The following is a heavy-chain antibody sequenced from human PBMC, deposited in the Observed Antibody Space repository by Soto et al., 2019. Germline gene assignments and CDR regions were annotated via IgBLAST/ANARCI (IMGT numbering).Heavy chain of an antibody. J-gene: IGHJ4*02. CDR1: GFAVSNNY. V-gene: IGHV3-66*01. CDR2: IYSGCST. Sequence: EVLLVESGGGLVQPGGSLRHSCAASGFAVSNNYLSWVRQAPGKGLEWVSVIYSGCSTYYTDSVKGRFTISRDNSKNMLYLQMGSLRVEDTAVYYCARDYWGGGGYWGQGTLVTVSS. D-gene: IGHD3-10*01. CDR3: ARDYWGGGGY.